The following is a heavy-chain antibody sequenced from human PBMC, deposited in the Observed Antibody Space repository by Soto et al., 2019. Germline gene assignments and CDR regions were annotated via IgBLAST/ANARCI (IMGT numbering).Heavy chain of an antibody. V-gene: IGHV5-10-1*01. J-gene: IGHJ6*02. CDR1: GYSFTSYW. CDR3: ARPGIPGYSSGWVYYYGVDV. CDR2: IDPSDSYT. Sequence: GESLKISCKGSGYSFTSYWISWVRQMPGKGLEWMGRIDPSDSYTNYSPSFQGHVTISADKSISTAYLQWSSLKASDTAMYYCARPGIPGYSSGWVYYYGVDVWGQGTTVTVSS. D-gene: IGHD6-19*01.